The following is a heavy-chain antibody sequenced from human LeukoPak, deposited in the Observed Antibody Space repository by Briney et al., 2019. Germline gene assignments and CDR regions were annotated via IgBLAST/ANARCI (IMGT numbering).Heavy chain of an antibody. Sequence: SETLSLTCAVSGDSISCGGYSWSWIRQPPGKGLEWIGSIYHSGNTYYNPSLKSRVTISVDRSKNQFSLKLSSVTAADTAVYYCARLITFGGVIVTAFDIWGQGTMVTVSS. D-gene: IGHD3-16*02. V-gene: IGHV4-30-2*01. CDR2: IYHSGNT. CDR3: ARLITFGGVIVTAFDI. CDR1: GDSISCGGYS. J-gene: IGHJ3*02.